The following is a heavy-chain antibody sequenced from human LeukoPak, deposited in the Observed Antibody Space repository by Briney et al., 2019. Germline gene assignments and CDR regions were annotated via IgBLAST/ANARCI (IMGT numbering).Heavy chain of an antibody. J-gene: IGHJ4*02. V-gene: IGHV3-21*01. CDR3: ARESQAVADY. CDR2: ISSSSSYI. D-gene: IGHD6-19*01. Sequence: GGSLRLSCATSGFTFSSYSMDWVRQAPGKGLEWVSSISSSSSYIYYADSVKGRFTISRDNAKNSLYLQMNSLRAEDTAVYYCARESQAVADYWGQGTLVTVSS. CDR1: GFTFSSYS.